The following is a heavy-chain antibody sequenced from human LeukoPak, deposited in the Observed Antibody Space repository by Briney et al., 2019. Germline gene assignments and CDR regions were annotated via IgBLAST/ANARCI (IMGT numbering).Heavy chain of an antibody. D-gene: IGHD3-22*01. V-gene: IGHV1-8*01. Sequence: ASVKVSCKASGYTFTSYDINWVRQATGQGLEWMGWMNPNSGNTGYAQKFQGRVTMTRNTSISTAYMELSSLRSEDTAVYYCAAAPIISNYDSSGYPMNFDYWGQGTLVTVSS. CDR3: AAAPIISNYDSSGYPMNFDY. J-gene: IGHJ4*02. CDR2: MNPNSGNT. CDR1: GYTFTSYD.